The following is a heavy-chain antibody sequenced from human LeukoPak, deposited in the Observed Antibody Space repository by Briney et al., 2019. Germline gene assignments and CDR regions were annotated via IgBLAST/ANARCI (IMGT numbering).Heavy chain of an antibody. CDR1: GGSISSSSYC. Sequence: SETLSLTCTVSGGSISSSSYCWGWIRQPPGKGLEWIGSIYYSGSTYYNPSLKSRVTISVDTSKNQFSLKLSSVTAADTAVYYCARGRYDYVWGSYRYRSGFDYWGQGTLVTVSS. J-gene: IGHJ4*02. CDR3: ARGRYDYVWGSYRYRSGFDY. D-gene: IGHD3-16*02. CDR2: IYYSGST. V-gene: IGHV4-39*07.